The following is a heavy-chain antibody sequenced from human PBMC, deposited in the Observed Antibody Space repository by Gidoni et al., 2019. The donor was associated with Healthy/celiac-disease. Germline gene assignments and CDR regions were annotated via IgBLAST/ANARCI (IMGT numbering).Heavy chain of an antibody. J-gene: IGHJ4*02. Sequence: QVQLVESGGGVVQPGRSLRLSCAASGFPFSSYGMHGVRQAPGKGLEWVAVISYDGSKKYEADYVKGRFTISRDNSKNTLYLQMNSVRAEDTGVYYCAKGGDDFWSGSLDYWGQGTLVTVSS. D-gene: IGHD3-3*01. V-gene: IGHV3-30*18. CDR2: ISYDGSKK. CDR3: AKGGDDFWSGSLDY. CDR1: GFPFSSYG.